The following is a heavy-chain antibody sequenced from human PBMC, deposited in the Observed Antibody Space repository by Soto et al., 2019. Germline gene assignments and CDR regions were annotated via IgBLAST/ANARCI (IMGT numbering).Heavy chain of an antibody. J-gene: IGHJ6*02. CDR3: AKETIFLSGTTGGMDV. CDR1: GFTFSSYG. Sequence: GGSLRLSCAASGFTFSSYGMHWVRQAPGKGLEWVAVISYDGSNKYYADSVKGRFTISRGNSKNTLYLQMNSLRAEDTAVYYCAKETIFLSGTTGGMDVWGQGTTVTVSS. V-gene: IGHV3-30*18. D-gene: IGHD1-7*01. CDR2: ISYDGSNK.